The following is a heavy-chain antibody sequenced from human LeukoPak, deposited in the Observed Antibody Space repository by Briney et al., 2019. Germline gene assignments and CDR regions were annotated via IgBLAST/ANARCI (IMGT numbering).Heavy chain of an antibody. CDR1: GFTFSSYW. CDR3: TRKGETGTPASYYYYLDV. V-gene: IGHV3-7*01. D-gene: IGHD3-16*01. J-gene: IGHJ6*03. Sequence: PGGSLRLSCAASGFTFSSYWMSWVRQAPGKGLEWVANIKQDGSEKYYGDSVKGRFTISRDNAKNSLYVQMNSLRAEDTALYFCTRKGETGTPASYYYYLDVWGKGTTVTVSS. CDR2: IKQDGSEK.